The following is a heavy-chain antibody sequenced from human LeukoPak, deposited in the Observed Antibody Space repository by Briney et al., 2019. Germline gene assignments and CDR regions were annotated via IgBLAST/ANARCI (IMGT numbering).Heavy chain of an antibody. CDR3: ARGGYCSSTNCWNWFDP. V-gene: IGHV4-4*02. D-gene: IGHD2-2*01. Sequence: SETLSLTCAVSGGSISSSNWWSWVRQPPGKGLEWIGEIYHSGSTNYNPSLKSRVTISVDKSKNQFSLKLSSVTAADTAVYYCARGGYCSSTNCWNWFDPWGQGTLVTVSS. CDR1: GGSISSSNW. CDR2: IYHSGST. J-gene: IGHJ5*02.